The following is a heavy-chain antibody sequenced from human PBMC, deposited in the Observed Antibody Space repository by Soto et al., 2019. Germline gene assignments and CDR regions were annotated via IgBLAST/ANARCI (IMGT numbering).Heavy chain of an antibody. CDR1: GFTFSRYG. Sequence: GGSLRLSCAASGFTFSRYGMHWGRQAPGKGLEWVAVIWYDGSNKYYADSVKGRFTISRDNSKNTLYLQMNSLRAEDTAGYYCARSRSEPKHHYATHVCDPAPTLTVSS. J-gene: IGHJ6*02. V-gene: IGHV3-33*01. CDR3: ARSRSEPKHHYATHV. CDR2: IWYDGSNK.